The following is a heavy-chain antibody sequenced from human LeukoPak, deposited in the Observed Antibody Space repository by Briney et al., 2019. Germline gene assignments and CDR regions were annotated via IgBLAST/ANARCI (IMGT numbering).Heavy chain of an antibody. CDR3: GRRTSYDTLTGYIYWYFDL. CDR2: INYSGST. V-gene: IGHV4-59*01. CDR1: GGSISSYY. D-gene: IGHD3-9*01. J-gene: IGHJ2*01. Sequence: SETLSLTRTVSGGSISSYYWSWIRQPPGKGLEWIGYINYSGSTDYDPSLKSRVTMSVDTSKNQFSLKLSSVTAADTAVYFCGRRTSYDTLTGYIYWYFDLWGRGTLVTVSS.